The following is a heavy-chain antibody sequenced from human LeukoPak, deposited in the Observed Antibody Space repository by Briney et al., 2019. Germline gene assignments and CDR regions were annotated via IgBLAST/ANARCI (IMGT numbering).Heavy chain of an antibody. J-gene: IGHJ4*02. Sequence: GGSLRLSCAASGFTFSSYWMHWVRQAPGKGLVWVSRINSDGSSTSYADSVKGRFTISRDNAKNSLYLHMNSLRAEDTALYYCARRFGTASYFFDYWGQGTLVTVSS. CDR1: GFTFSSYW. CDR2: INSDGSST. D-gene: IGHD2-21*02. V-gene: IGHV3-74*01. CDR3: ARRFGTASYFFDY.